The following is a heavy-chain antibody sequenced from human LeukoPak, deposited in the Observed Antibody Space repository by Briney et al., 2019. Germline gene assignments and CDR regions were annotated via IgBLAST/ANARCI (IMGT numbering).Heavy chain of an antibody. Sequence: SETLSLTCAVYGGSFSGYYWSWIRQPPGKGLEWIGEINHSGSTNYNPSLKSRVTISVDTSKNQFSLKLSSVTAADTAVYYCARDGGYYDTPDAFDIWGQGAMVTVSS. CDR2: INHSGST. J-gene: IGHJ3*02. CDR3: ARDGGYYDTPDAFDI. V-gene: IGHV4-34*01. CDR1: GGSFSGYY. D-gene: IGHD3-22*01.